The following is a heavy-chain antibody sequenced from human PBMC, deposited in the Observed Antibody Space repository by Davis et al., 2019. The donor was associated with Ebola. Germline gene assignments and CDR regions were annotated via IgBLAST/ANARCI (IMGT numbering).Heavy chain of an antibody. Sequence: PSETLSLTCTVSGGSISSGSYYWSWIRQPAGKGLEWIGHIYTSGSTNYNPSLKSRVTISVDTSKNQFSLKLSSVTAADTAVYYCARDRLQKTGFDPWGQGTLVTVSS. CDR1: GGSISSGSYY. CDR3: ARDRLQKTGFDP. V-gene: IGHV4-61*09. CDR2: IYTSGST. J-gene: IGHJ5*02. D-gene: IGHD5-24*01.